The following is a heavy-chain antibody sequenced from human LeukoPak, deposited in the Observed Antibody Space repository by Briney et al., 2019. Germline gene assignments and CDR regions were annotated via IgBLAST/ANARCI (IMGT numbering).Heavy chain of an antibody. CDR1: GFTFDDYA. Sequence: GGSLRLSCAASGFTFDDYAMHWVRQAPGKGLEWVSSISWNSGTIGYADSVKGRFTISRDNAKNSLYLQMHSLRAEDTALYYCAKAGCSSTTCYSNQWGQGTLVTVSS. CDR2: ISWNSGTI. CDR3: AKAGCSSTTCYSNQ. D-gene: IGHD2-2*01. J-gene: IGHJ4*02. V-gene: IGHV3-9*01.